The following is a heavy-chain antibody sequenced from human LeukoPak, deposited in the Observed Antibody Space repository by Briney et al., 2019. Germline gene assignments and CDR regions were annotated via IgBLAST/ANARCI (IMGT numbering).Heavy chain of an antibody. CDR1: GGTFSSYA. V-gene: IGHV1-69*13. Sequence: SVKVSCKASGGTFSSYAISWVRQAPGQGLERMGGIIPIFGTANYAQKFQGRVTITADESTSTAYMELSSLRSEGTAVYYCARDYHKYCSGGSCHANWGQGTLVTVSS. D-gene: IGHD2-15*01. CDR2: IIPIFGTA. J-gene: IGHJ4*02. CDR3: ARDYHKYCSGGSCHAN.